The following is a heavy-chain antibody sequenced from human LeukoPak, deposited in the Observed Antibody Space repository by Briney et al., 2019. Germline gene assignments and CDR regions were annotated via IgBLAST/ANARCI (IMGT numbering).Heavy chain of an antibody. CDR2: IIPIFGAA. J-gene: IGHJ4*02. CDR1: GGTFSSYA. Sequence: ASVKVSCKASGGTFSSYAISWVRQAPGQGLEWMGRIIPIFGAANYAQKFQGRVTITTDESTSTAYMELSSLRSEDTAVYYCAREFDSSGSYWGQGTLVTVSS. V-gene: IGHV1-69*05. D-gene: IGHD6-19*01. CDR3: AREFDSSGSY.